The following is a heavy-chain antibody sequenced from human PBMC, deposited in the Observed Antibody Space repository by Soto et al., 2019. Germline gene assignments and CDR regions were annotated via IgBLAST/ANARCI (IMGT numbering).Heavy chain of an antibody. D-gene: IGHD2-15*01. CDR2: TSYDGSNK. J-gene: IGHJ3*02. CDR1: GFTFNTYG. V-gene: IGHV3-30*03. Sequence: QVQLVESGGGVVQPGRSLRLSCAASGFTFNTYGMHWVRQAPGKGLEWVAVTSYDGSNKYYADSVKGRFTISRDNSKNTLYLQMNSLRAEDTAVYYCARGETIVVVVAATHDAFDIWGQGTMVTVSS. CDR3: ARGETIVVVVAATHDAFDI.